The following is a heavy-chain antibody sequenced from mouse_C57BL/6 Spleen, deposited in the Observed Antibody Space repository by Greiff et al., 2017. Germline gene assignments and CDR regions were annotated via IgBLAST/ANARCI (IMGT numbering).Heavy chain of an antibody. CDR3: ARGDWDWAMDY. D-gene: IGHD4-1*01. CDR2: IYPGSGST. CDR1: GYTFTSYW. J-gene: IGHJ4*01. Sequence: QVQLQQSGAELVKPGASVKMSCKASGYTFTSYWITWVKQRPGQGLEWIGDIYPGSGSTNCNEKFKSKATLTVDTSSSTAYMQLSSLTSEDSAVYYCARGDWDWAMDYWGQGTSVTVSS. V-gene: IGHV1-55*01.